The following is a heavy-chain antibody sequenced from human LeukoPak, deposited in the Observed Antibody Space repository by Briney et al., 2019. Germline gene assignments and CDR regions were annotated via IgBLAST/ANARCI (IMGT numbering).Heavy chain of an antibody. CDR3: ARDLGCSSHSCRYNWFDP. CDR2: ISGSGGST. Sequence: PGGSLRLSCAASGFTFSSYAMSWVRQAPGKGLEWVSAISGSGGSTYYADSVKGRFTISRDNSKNTLYLRMNSLRAEDTAVYHCARDLGCSSHSCRYNWFDPWGQGTLVTVSS. J-gene: IGHJ5*02. D-gene: IGHD2-2*01. CDR1: GFTFSSYA. V-gene: IGHV3-23*01.